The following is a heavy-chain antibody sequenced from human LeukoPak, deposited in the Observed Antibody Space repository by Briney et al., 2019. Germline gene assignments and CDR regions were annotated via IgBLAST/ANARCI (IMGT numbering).Heavy chain of an antibody. CDR2: IYYSGST. J-gene: IGHJ6*03. V-gene: IGHV4-39*01. CDR1: GGSISSSSYY. CDR3: ARHDYSNSYPYYYYMDV. Sequence: SETLSLTCTVSGGSISSSSYYWGWIRQPPGKGLEWIGSIYYSGSTYYNPSLKSRVTISVDTSKNQFSLKLSSVTAADTAVYYCARHDYSNSYPYYYYMDVWGKGTTVTVSS. D-gene: IGHD4-11*01.